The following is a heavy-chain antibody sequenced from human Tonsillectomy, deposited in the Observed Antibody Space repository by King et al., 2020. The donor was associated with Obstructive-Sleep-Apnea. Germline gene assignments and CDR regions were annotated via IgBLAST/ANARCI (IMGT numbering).Heavy chain of an antibody. J-gene: IGHJ4*02. CDR3: AKGPAQQLVPNYFDS. CDR1: GFTFSNFA. CDR2: ISNSDYST. Sequence: VQLVESGGGLVQPGGSLRLSCAASGFTFSNFAMSCVRQAPGKWLEWVSVISNSDYSTYYADSVKGRFSSTYYADSVRGRFTVSRDNSKNTLYLQMNSMRAEDTAVYYCAKGPAQQLVPNYFDSWGQGTLVTVSS. D-gene: IGHD6-13*01. V-gene: IGHV3-23*04.